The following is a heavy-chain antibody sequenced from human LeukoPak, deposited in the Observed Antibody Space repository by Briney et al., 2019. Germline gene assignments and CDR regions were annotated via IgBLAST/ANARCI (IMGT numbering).Heavy chain of an antibody. V-gene: IGHV4-59*01. J-gene: IGHJ5*02. CDR1: GGSISSYY. CDR2: VYYSGNT. CDR3: AREGGGSSSFSFDP. Sequence: SQTLSLTCTVSGGSISSYYWSWIRQPPGKGLEWIGYVYYSGNTNYNPSLKSRVTISVDTSKNQFSLKLSSVTAADTAVYYCAREGGGSSSFSFDPWGQGTLVTVSS. D-gene: IGHD2-15*01.